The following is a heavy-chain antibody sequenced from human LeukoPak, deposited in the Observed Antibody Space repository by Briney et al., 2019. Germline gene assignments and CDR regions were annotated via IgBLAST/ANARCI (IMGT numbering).Heavy chain of an antibody. Sequence: PGGSLRLSCAASGFTFSSYWMHWVRRAPGKGLVWVSRVNSDGSSTIYADSVKGRFTISRDNAKNTLYLQMNSLRGEDSAVYYCARAYGSGSYGHDYWGQGTLVTVSS. V-gene: IGHV3-74*01. D-gene: IGHD3-10*01. CDR1: GFTFSSYW. CDR3: ARAYGSGSYGHDY. CDR2: VNSDGSST. J-gene: IGHJ4*02.